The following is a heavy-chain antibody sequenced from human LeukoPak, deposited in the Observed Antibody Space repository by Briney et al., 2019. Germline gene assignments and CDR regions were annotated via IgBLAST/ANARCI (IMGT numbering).Heavy chain of an antibody. D-gene: IGHD2-2*02. J-gene: IGHJ4*02. Sequence: SETPSLTCTVSGGSISSSSYYWGWIRQPPGKGLEWIGDIYYSGSTYYNPSLKSRVTISVDTSKNQFSLKLSSVTAADTAVYYCSSHYTNSGYFDYWGQGTLVTVSS. CDR3: SSHYTNSGYFDY. CDR1: GGSISSSSYY. V-gene: IGHV4-39*01. CDR2: IYYSGST.